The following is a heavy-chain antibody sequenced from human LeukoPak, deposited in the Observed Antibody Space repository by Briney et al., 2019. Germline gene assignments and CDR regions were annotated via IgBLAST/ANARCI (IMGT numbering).Heavy chain of an antibody. D-gene: IGHD5-18*01. CDR3: ARARDTAMVTTYFDY. J-gene: IGHJ4*02. CDR2: IYYSGST. V-gene: IGHV4-59*01. CDR1: GGSFSSYY. Sequence: SETLSLTCTVSGGSFSSYYWSWIRQPPGKGLEWIGYIYYSGSTNYNPSLKSRVTISVDTSKNQFSLKLSSVTAADTAVYYCARARDTAMVTTYFDYWGQGTLVTVSS.